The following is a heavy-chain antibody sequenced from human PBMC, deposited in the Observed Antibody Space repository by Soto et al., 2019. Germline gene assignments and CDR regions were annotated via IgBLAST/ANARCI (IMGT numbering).Heavy chain of an antibody. J-gene: IGHJ4*02. CDR3: ARVLIRGSGYDY. Sequence: PSETLSLTCAVYGGSFSGYYWSWIRQPPGKGLEWIGEINHSGSTNYNPSLKSRVTISVDTSKNQFSLKLSSVTAADTAVYYCARVLIRGSGYDYWGQGTLVTVSS. D-gene: IGHD3-22*01. CDR2: INHSGST. CDR1: GGSFSGYY. V-gene: IGHV4-34*01.